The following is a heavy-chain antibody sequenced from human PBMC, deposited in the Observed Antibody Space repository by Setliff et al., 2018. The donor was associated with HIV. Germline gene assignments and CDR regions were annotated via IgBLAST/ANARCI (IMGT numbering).Heavy chain of an antibody. Sequence: SETLSLTCTVSGGSITNYYWSWIRQPPGKGLEWIGFIYYSGSTHHNPSLESRVATSVDTSKNQFSLKLSSVTAADTAVYYCARIVRWELVATSTFFYYYMDVWGKGTTVTVSS. CDR3: ARIVRWELVATSTFFYYYMDV. CDR1: GGSITNYY. V-gene: IGHV4-59*08. J-gene: IGHJ6*03. CDR2: IYYSGST. D-gene: IGHD1-26*01.